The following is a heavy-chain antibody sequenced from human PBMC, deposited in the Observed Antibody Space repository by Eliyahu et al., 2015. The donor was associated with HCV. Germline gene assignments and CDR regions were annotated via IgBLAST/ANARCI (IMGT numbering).Heavy chain of an antibody. Sequence: EVQLVESGGGLVQPGRALTLSCAASGFTFDDYAMHWVRRTPRKGLEWVSGITWNSGTKAYADSVKGRFTISRDNAKNXLYLQMNSLTAEDTALYFCVKDPKRFFFGLDVWGQGTTVTVSS. D-gene: IGHD3-3*01. J-gene: IGHJ6*02. CDR1: GFTFDDYA. CDR2: ITWNSGTK. V-gene: IGHV3-9*01. CDR3: VKDPKRFFFGLDV.